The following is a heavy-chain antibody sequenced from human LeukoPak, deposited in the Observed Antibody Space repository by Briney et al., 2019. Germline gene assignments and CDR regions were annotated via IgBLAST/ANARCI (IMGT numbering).Heavy chain of an antibody. CDR2: ISGGGGST. D-gene: IGHD2-21*02. CDR1: GFTFTSYS. J-gene: IGHJ5*02. V-gene: IGHV3-23*01. CDR3: ARDLMEVTAQWGGWFDP. Sequence: GGSLRLSCAASGFTFTSYSMNWVRQAPGKGLEWVSTISGGGGSTYYADSVKGRFTISRDNSKNTLYLQMNSLRAEDTAVYYCARDLMEVTAQWGGWFDPWGQGTLVTVSS.